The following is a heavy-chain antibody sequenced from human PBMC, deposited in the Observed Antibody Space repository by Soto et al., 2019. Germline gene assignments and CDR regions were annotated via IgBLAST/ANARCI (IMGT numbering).Heavy chain of an antibody. Sequence: PGGSLRLSCAASGFTFSSYWMSWVRQAPGKGLEWVANIKQDGSEKYYVDSVKGRFTISRDNAKNSLYLQMNSLRAEDTAVYYCARIGGYSYGPGAFDIWGQGTMVTVSS. CDR1: GFTFSSYW. D-gene: IGHD5-18*01. CDR3: ARIGGYSYGPGAFDI. CDR2: IKQDGSEK. J-gene: IGHJ3*02. V-gene: IGHV3-7*01.